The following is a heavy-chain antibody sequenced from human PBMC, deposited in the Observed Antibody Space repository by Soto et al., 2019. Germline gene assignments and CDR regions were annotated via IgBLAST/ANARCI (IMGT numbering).Heavy chain of an antibody. J-gene: IGHJ4*02. V-gene: IGHV1-2*04. CDR3: ARGEGGPRWGSIDY. CDR2: INPNSGGT. D-gene: IGHD2-21*01. Sequence: ASVKVSCKASGYTFTGYYMHWVRQAPGQGLEWMGWINPNSGGTNYAQKFQGWVTMTRDTSISTAYMELSRLRSGDTAVYYCARGEGGPRWGSIDYWGQGTLVTVSS. CDR1: GYTFTGYY.